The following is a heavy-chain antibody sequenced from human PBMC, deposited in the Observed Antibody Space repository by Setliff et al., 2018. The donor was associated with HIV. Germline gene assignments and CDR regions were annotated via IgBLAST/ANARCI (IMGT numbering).Heavy chain of an antibody. D-gene: IGHD3-22*01. CDR1: GFTFSKAW. J-gene: IGHJ3*02. Sequence: GGSLRLSCAAAGFTFSKAWMSWFRQTPGKGLEWVGRIKSRTVTETTDVAAPVKGRFTISRDDSQNMVYLQMNSLKTEDTAMYYCTTAPFTMIIVDINKGAFDIWGQGTMVTVSS. CDR3: TTAPFTMIIVDINKGAFDI. V-gene: IGHV3-15*01. CDR2: IKSRTVTETT.